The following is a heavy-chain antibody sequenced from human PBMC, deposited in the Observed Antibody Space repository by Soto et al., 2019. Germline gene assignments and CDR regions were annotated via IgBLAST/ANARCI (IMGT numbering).Heavy chain of an antibody. CDR3: TTSLSFYYYDSSGYYWPYYYGMDV. V-gene: IGHV1-69*13. CDR2: IIPIFGTA. D-gene: IGHD3-22*01. CDR1: GGTFSSYA. Sequence: GASVKVSCKASGGTFSSYAISWVRQAPGQGLEWMGGIIPIFGTANYAQKFQGRVTITADESTSTAYMELNSLKTEDTAVYYCTTSLSFYYYDSSGYYWPYYYGMDVWGQGTTVTVSS. J-gene: IGHJ6*02.